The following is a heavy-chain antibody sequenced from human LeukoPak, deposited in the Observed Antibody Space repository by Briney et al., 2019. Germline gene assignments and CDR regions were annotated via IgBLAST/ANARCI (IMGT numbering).Heavy chain of an antibody. D-gene: IGHD7-27*01. J-gene: IGHJ4*02. CDR1: GFTFSTYT. Sequence: PGGSLRLSCAASGFTFSTYTIHWVRQAPGKGLEWVALISYDGSSKYCANSVKGRFTISRDNSKNTLYLQMNGLRAEDTAVYYCARRDNWGLDYWGQGTLVTVSS. CDR3: ARRDNWGLDY. V-gene: IGHV3-30-3*01. CDR2: ISYDGSSK.